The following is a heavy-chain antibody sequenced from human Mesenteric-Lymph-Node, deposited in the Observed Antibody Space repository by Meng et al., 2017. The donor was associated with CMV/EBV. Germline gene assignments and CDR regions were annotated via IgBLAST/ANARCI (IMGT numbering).Heavy chain of an antibody. CDR1: GFTFSSYW. V-gene: IGHV3-74*01. Sequence: LSFPASGFTFSSYWMHWVRQTPGKGLVWVSRINPDGNDISYADSVKGRFTISRDNAKNTLYLQMNSLRAEDTAVYYCARGGTSGANDYWGQGTLVTVSS. CDR2: INPDGNDI. J-gene: IGHJ4*02. D-gene: IGHD7-27*01. CDR3: ARGGTSGANDY.